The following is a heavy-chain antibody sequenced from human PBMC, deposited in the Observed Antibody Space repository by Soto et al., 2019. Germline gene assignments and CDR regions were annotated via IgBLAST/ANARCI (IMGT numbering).Heavy chain of an antibody. V-gene: IGHV1-69*13. CDR3: ARNTVGYCSSKSCRDQQNYYYYGMDV. J-gene: IGHJ6*02. Sequence: SVKVSCKASGGTFSSYAISWVRQAPGQGLEWMGGIIPIFGTANYAQKFQGRVTITADESTSTAYMELSSLRSEDTAVYYCARNTVGYCSSKSCRDQQNYYYYGMDVWGQGTTVTVSS. CDR2: IIPIFGTA. CDR1: GGTFSSYA. D-gene: IGHD2-2*01.